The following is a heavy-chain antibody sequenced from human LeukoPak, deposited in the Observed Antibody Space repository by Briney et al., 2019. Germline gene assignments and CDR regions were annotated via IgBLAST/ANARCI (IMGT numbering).Heavy chain of an antibody. CDR2: IYFSGSA. Sequence: SETLSLTCTVSGGSFSTYYWSWIRQPPGRGLEWIGGIYFSGSAYYNPSLKSRVTISVDTSKNHFSLKLSSVTAADTAVYYCARLPTTIAAADYWGQGTLVTVSS. CDR3: ARLPTTIAAADY. V-gene: IGHV4-39*02. D-gene: IGHD6-13*01. J-gene: IGHJ4*02. CDR1: GGSFSTYY.